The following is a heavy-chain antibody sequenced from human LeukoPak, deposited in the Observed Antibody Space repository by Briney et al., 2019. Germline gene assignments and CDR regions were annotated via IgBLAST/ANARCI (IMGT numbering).Heavy chain of an antibody. D-gene: IGHD3-22*01. CDR1: GFTFSSYS. CDR3: ARSDSSGSPRVIGFDY. CDR2: ISSSSSYI. V-gene: IGHV3-21*01. Sequence: GGSLRLSCAASGFTFSSYSMNWVRQAPGKGLEWVSSISSSSSYIYYADSVKGRFTISRDNAKNSLYLQMNSLRAEDTAVYYCARSDSSGSPRVIGFDYWGQGTLVTVSS. J-gene: IGHJ4*02.